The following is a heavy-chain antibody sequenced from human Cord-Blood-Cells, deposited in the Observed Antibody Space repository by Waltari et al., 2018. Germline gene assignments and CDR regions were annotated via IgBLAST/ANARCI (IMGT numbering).Heavy chain of an antibody. D-gene: IGHD3-3*01. CDR1: GFTFSSYS. CDR3: ARDLSTYYDFWSGYYALDY. CDR2: IRSSSSYI. J-gene: IGHJ4*02. V-gene: IGHV3-21*01. Sequence: EVQLVESGGGLVKPGGSLRLSWAASGFTFSSYSMNWVRQAPGKGLEWVASIRSSSSYIYYADSVKGRFTISRDNAKNSLYLQMNSLRAEDTAVYYCARDLSTYYDFWSGYYALDYWGQGTLVTVSS.